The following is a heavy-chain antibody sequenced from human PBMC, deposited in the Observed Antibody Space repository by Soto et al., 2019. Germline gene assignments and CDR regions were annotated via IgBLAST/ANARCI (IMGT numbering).Heavy chain of an antibody. Sequence: GGSLRLSCAASGFPLSSYSMNWVRQAPGKGPEWISYISGSGNYIYYADAVKGRFTISRDNARNSVYLQMNSLRGEDTAVYYCARDPSDLWEPHQYFQYWGQGTLVTVSS. CDR1: GFPLSSYS. CDR3: ARDPSDLWEPHQYFQY. D-gene: IGHD3-10*01. J-gene: IGHJ1*01. V-gene: IGHV3-21*01. CDR2: ISGSGNYI.